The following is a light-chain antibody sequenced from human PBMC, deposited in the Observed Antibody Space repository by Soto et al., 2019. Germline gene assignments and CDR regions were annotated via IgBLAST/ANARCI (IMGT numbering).Light chain of an antibody. V-gene: IGKV4-1*01. CDR3: QQYYSTWWT. J-gene: IGKJ1*01. Sequence: DIVMTQSPDSLAVSLGERATINCKYSQTILYSSNNRNYLAWYQLKPGQPPKLLIYWASTRESGVPDRFSGSGSGTDFTLTISSLQAEDVAVYYCQQYYSTWWTFGQGTKAEIK. CDR2: WAS. CDR1: QTILYSSNNRNY.